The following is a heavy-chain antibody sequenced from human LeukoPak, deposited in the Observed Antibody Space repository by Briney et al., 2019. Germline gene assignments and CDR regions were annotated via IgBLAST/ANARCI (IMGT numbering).Heavy chain of an antibody. V-gene: IGHV3-48*04. J-gene: IGHJ4*02. CDR3: ARDTYYDSSGYYYY. CDR1: GFTFSSYS. CDR2: ISSSGSTI. D-gene: IGHD3-22*01. Sequence: GGSLRLSCAASGFTFSSYSMNWVRQAPGKGLEWVSYISSSGSTIYYADSVKGRFTISRDNAKNSLYLQMNSLRAEDTAVYYCARDTYYDSSGYYYYWGQGTLVTVSS.